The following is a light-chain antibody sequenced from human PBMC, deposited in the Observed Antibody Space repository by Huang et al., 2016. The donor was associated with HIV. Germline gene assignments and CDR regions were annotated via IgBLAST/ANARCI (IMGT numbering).Light chain of an antibody. CDR3: QQRSNWRT. J-gene: IGKJ5*01. Sequence: EIVLTQSPATLSLSPGERATPSCRASQSVSSYLAWYQQKPGQATSLLIYDASNRATGSPARFSGSGSGTDFTLTISSLEPEDFAVYYCQQRSNWRTFGQGTRLEIK. CDR2: DAS. CDR1: QSVSSY. V-gene: IGKV3-11*01.